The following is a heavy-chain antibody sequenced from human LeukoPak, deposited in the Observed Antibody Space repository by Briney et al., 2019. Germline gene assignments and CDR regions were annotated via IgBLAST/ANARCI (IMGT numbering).Heavy chain of an antibody. Sequence: SETLSLTCTVSGGSISSSSYYWGWIRQPPGKGLEWIGSIYYSGSTYYNPSLKSRVTISVDTSKNQFSLKLSSVTAADTAVYYCATHPPVTTPHSWIDPWGQGTPVTVSS. CDR3: ATHPPVTTPHSWIDP. CDR2: IYYSGST. J-gene: IGHJ5*02. V-gene: IGHV4-39*01. D-gene: IGHD4-17*01. CDR1: GGSISSSSYY.